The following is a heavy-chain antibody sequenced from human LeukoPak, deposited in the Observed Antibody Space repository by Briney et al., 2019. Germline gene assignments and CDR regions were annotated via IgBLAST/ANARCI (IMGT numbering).Heavy chain of an antibody. CDR1: GGSFSGYY. Sequence: SETLSLTCAVYGGSFSGYYWSWIRQPPGKGLEWIGEINHSGSTNYSPSLKSRVTISVDTSKNQFSLKLSSVTAADTAVYYCARVGGTPYYYGSGSYYNRPRDFDYWGQGTLVTVSS. CDR3: ARVGGTPYYYGSGSYYNRPRDFDY. J-gene: IGHJ4*02. D-gene: IGHD3-10*01. CDR2: INHSGST. V-gene: IGHV4-34*01.